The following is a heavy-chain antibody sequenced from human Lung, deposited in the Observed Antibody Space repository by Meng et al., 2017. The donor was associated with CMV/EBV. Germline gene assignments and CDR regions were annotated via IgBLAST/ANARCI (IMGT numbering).Heavy chain of an antibody. Sequence: GESXKISCAASGFTFSSYAMHWVRQAPGKGLEWVAVISYDGSNKYYADSVKGRFTISRDNSKNTLYLQMNSLRAEDTAVYYCARVNIVVVPAAPLDVWGQGTXVTVSS. CDR3: ARVNIVVVPAAPLDV. CDR2: ISYDGSNK. V-gene: IGHV3-30-3*01. D-gene: IGHD2-2*01. CDR1: GFTFSSYA. J-gene: IGHJ6*02.